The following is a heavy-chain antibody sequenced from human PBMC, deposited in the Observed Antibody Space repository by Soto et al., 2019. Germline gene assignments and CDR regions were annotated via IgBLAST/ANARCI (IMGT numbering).Heavy chain of an antibody. CDR1: GYTFTSYG. V-gene: IGHV1-18*01. CDR2: ISAYNGNT. Sequence: ASVKVSCKASGYTFTSYGISWVRQAPGQGLEWMGWISAYNGNTNYAQKLQGQVTISANKSTSTAYLHWSSLKASDTAMYYCARLEATRTTWFAGPYNWFDPWGEGTLVTVSS. CDR3: ARLEATRTTWFAGPYNWFDP. D-gene: IGHD3-10*01. J-gene: IGHJ5*02.